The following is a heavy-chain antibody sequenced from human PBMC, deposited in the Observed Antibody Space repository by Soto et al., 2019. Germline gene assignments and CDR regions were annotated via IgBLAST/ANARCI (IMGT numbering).Heavy chain of an antibody. Sequence: PWETLSLTCAVYGGSFRGYYWSWIRQPPGKGLEWIGEINHSGSTNYNPSLKSRVTISVDTSKNQFSLKLSSVTAADTAVYYCARGLPITMVRGVHDYWGQGNLVTVSS. CDR1: GGSFRGYY. V-gene: IGHV4-34*01. CDR3: ARGLPITMVRGVHDY. D-gene: IGHD3-10*01. CDR2: INHSGST. J-gene: IGHJ4*02.